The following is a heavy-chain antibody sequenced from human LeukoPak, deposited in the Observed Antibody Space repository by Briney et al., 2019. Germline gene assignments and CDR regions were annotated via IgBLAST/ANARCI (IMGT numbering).Heavy chain of an antibody. J-gene: IGHJ6*02. V-gene: IGHV4-61*02. D-gene: IGHD2-21*01. CDR3: ARVRHTPYYYGMDV. CDR1: GGSISSGSYY. CDR2: IYTSGST. Sequence: SETLSLTCTVSGGSISSGSYYWSWTRQPAGKGLEWIGRIYTSGSTNYNPSLKSRVTISVDTSKNQFSLKLSSVTAADTAVYYCARVRHTPYYYGMDVWGQGTTVTVSS.